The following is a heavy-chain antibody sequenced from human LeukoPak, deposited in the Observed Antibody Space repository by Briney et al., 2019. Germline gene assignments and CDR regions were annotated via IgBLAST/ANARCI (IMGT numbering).Heavy chain of an antibody. J-gene: IGHJ6*03. V-gene: IGHV1-69*02. Sequence: ASVKVSCKASGGTFSSYTISWVRQAPGQGLEWMGRIIPILGIANYAQKFQGRVTITADKSTSTAYVELSSLRSEDTAVYYCARAGVVYDYDFWSGYYDSNYYYYMDAWGKGTTVTVSS. CDR3: ARAGVVYDYDFWSGYYDSNYYYYMDA. CDR1: GGTFSSYT. D-gene: IGHD3-3*01. CDR2: IIPILGIA.